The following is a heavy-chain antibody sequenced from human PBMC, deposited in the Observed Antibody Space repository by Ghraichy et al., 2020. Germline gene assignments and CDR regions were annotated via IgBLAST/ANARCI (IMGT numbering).Heavy chain of an antibody. CDR2: IKQDGSEK. D-gene: IGHD1-26*01. V-gene: IGHV3-7*01. CDR3: VRDRGSYDHYYGMDV. J-gene: IGHJ6*02. CDR1: GFTFSRYW. Sequence: GESLNISCAASGFTFSRYWMSWVRQAPGKGLEWVANIKQDGSEKYYVDSVKGRITISRDNAKNSLYLQMNSLRAEDTAVYYCVRDRGSYDHYYGMDVWGQGTTVTVTS.